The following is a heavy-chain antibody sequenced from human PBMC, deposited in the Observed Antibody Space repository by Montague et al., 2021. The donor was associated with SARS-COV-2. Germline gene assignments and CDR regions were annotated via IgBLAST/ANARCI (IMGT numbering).Heavy chain of an antibody. CDR3: ARENNWNLNGWFDP. CDR2: IYYGGST. Sequence: SETLSLTCTVSGGSISSYYWSWIRQPPGKGLEWIGYIYYGGSTNYNPSLKSRVTISVDTSKNQFSLKLSSVTAADTAVYYCARENNWNLNGWFDPWGQGTLVTVSS. D-gene: IGHD1-20*01. V-gene: IGHV4-59*01. J-gene: IGHJ5*02. CDR1: GGSISSYY.